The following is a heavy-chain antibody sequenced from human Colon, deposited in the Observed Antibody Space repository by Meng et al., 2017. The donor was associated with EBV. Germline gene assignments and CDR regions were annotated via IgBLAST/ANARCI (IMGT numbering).Heavy chain of an antibody. Sequence: QVQLQESGPGLVRPSGTLSLTCTVSGGSIVGHYWSWIRQPPGKGLEWIGYIYYSGSTNYNPSLKSRVTMSVDTSKNQFSLTLTSVTTADTADYYCARDDCSGGSCYADWGQGTLVTVSS. V-gene: IGHV4-59*11. CDR3: ARDDCSGGSCYAD. CDR1: GGSIVGHY. D-gene: IGHD2-15*01. J-gene: IGHJ4*02. CDR2: IYYSGST.